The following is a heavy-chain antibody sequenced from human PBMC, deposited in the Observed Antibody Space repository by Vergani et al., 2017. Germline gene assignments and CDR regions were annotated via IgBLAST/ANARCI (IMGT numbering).Heavy chain of an antibody. CDR1: GGSFSGYY. CDR2: INHSGST. CDR3: ARVGLRFLEGGAFDI. D-gene: IGHD3-3*01. J-gene: IGHJ3*02. Sequence: QVQLQQWGAGLLKPSETLSLTCAVYGGSFSGYYWSWIRQPPGKGLEWIGEINHSGSTNYNPSLKSGVTISVDTSKNQFSLKLSSVTGADTAVYYCARVGLRFLEGGAFDIWGQGTMVTVSS. V-gene: IGHV4-34*01.